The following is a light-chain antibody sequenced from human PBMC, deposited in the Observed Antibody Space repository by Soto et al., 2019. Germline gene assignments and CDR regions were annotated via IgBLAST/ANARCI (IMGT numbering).Light chain of an antibody. V-gene: IGKV1-5*03. J-gene: IGKJ1*01. CDR2: KTS. Sequence: IQVTQSPSTLSASVGDRVTITCRASQSLSSWLAWYQQKPGKAPKVLIYKTSSLESGVPSRFSGSGSGTEFTLTISSLQPDDFATYYCLQYNSYWTFGQGTKVDIK. CDR1: QSLSSW. CDR3: LQYNSYWT.